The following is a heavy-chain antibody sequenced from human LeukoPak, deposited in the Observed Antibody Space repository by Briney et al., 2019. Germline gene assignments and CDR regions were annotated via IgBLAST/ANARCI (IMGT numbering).Heavy chain of an antibody. V-gene: IGHV5-51*01. CDR3: ATSIIGGRDAFHL. CDR2: IYPGDSDT. CDR1: GYSFSAYW. Sequence: GESLRISCEVSGYSFSAYWIAWVRQVPGKGLDWMGIIYPGDSDTRYSPSFQGRVTISADKSIRTAYPHWSALKASDTAIYYCATSIIGGRDAFHLWGQGTMITVSS. D-gene: IGHD3-16*01. J-gene: IGHJ3*01.